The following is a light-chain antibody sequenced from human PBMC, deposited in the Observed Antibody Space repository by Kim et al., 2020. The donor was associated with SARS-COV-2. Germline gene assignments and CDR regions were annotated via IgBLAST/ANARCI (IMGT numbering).Light chain of an antibody. Sequence: QPVLSQPPSVSGTPGQRVTISCSGSRSNIGSYAVNWYQQFPGKAPKLLIYGNDERPSEVPDRFSASKSGTSASLAISGLQSEDEADYYCASWDDSLNGLFGGGTQLTVL. CDR1: RSNIGSYA. CDR3: ASWDDSLNGL. CDR2: GND. V-gene: IGLV1-44*01. J-gene: IGLJ2*01.